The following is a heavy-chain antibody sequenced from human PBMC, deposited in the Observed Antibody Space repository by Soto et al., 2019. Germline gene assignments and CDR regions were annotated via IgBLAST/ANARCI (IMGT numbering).Heavy chain of an antibody. CDR1: GESRRGYY. CDR2: INHRGTT. CDR3: ARGYPRSILSTSLTTSYWFDA. D-gene: IGHD2-21*01. Sequence: QVQLQQLGTGLLKPPETLSLHCAVYGESRRGYYWSWIRQTPAMGLEWIGEINHRGTTNHDSSLKRRAIISIYTSKNQVSLRLNYVTAADTAVYYCARGYPRSILSTSLTTSYWFDAWGQGTLVTVSS. J-gene: IGHJ5*01. V-gene: IGHV4-34*04.